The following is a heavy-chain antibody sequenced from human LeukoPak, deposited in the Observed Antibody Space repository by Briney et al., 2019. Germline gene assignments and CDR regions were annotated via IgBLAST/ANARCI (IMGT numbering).Heavy chain of an antibody. J-gene: IGHJ4*02. V-gene: IGHV4-59*01. CDR1: GGSISSYY. CDR2: IYYSGST. CDR3: ARAVGSSSWYLGEPFDY. D-gene: IGHD6-13*01. Sequence: SETLSLTCTVSGGSISSYYWSWIRQPPGKGLEWIGCIYYSGSTNYNPSLKSRVTISVDTSKNQFSLKLSSVTAADTAVYYCARAVGSSSWYLGEPFDYWGQGTLVTVSS.